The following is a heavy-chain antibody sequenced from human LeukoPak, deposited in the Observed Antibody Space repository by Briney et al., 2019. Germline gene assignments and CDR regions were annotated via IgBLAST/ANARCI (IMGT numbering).Heavy chain of an antibody. CDR3: ARDEDASVVEVAATPFDY. J-gene: IGHJ4*02. V-gene: IGHV3-21*01. CDR1: GFTFSSYS. D-gene: IGHD2-15*01. Sequence: PGGSLRLSCAASGFTFSSYSMNWVRQAPGKGLEWVSSISSSSYIYYADSVKGRFTISRDNAKNSLYLQMNSLRAEDTAVYYCARDEDASVVEVAATPFDYWGQGTLVTVSS. CDR2: ISSSSYI.